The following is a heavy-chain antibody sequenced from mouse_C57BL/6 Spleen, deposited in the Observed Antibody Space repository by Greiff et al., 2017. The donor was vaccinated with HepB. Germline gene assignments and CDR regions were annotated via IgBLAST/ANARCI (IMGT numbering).Heavy chain of an antibody. CDR1: GYTFTDYN. Sequence: EVQLQQSGPELVKPGASVKMSCKASGYTFTDYNMHWVKQSHGKSLEWIGYINPNNGGTSYNQKFKGKATLTVNKSSSTAYMELRSLTSEDSAVYYCARWRGTGTRYYAMDYWGQGTSVTVSS. J-gene: IGHJ4*01. V-gene: IGHV1-22*01. CDR3: ARWRGTGTRYYAMDY. CDR2: INPNNGGT. D-gene: IGHD4-1*01.